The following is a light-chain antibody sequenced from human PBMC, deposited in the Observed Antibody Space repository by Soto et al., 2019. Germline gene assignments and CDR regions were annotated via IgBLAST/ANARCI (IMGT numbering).Light chain of an antibody. CDR1: QDVLNG. J-gene: IGKJ3*01. CDR2: GAT. V-gene: IGKV1-12*01. CDR3: QKVAYFPLT. Sequence: IQITQSPSTVSASVGDRVNITCRASQDVLNGIDWYHQRQGKAPKYLIHGATTLESGVPSRFSGSGSGTDFTITISNVQPDDVAAYYCQKVAYFPLTFGPGTKVNNK.